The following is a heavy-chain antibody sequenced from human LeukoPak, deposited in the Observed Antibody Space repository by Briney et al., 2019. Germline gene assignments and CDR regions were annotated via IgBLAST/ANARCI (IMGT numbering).Heavy chain of an antibody. CDR1: GFTVSSYA. Sequence: GGSLRLSCAASGFTVSSYAMSWVRQAPGKGLEWVSAISGSGGSTYYADSVKGRFTISRDNSKNTLYLQMNSLRAEDTAVYYCAKGRGVYCSSTSCYRYFDYWGQGTLVTVSS. D-gene: IGHD2-2*01. CDR2: ISGSGGST. V-gene: IGHV3-23*01. J-gene: IGHJ4*02. CDR3: AKGRGVYCSSTSCYRYFDY.